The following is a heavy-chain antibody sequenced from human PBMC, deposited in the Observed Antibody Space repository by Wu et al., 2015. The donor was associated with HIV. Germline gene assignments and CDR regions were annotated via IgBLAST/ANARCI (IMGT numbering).Heavy chain of an antibody. CDR3: ARALGIKSSGFYYHPFYY. Sequence: QVQLVQSGAEVKKPGASVKVSCKASGYTFTGYYMHWVRQAPGQGLEWMGWINPNSGGTNYVQKFQGRVTMTRTRPSTQAYMEAEGRLRSDDTARVLPCARALGIKSSGFYYHPFYYWGQRERWSPSPQ. J-gene: IGHJ4*01. D-gene: IGHD3-22*01. V-gene: IGHV1-2*02. CDR2: INPNSGGT. CDR1: GYTFTGYY.